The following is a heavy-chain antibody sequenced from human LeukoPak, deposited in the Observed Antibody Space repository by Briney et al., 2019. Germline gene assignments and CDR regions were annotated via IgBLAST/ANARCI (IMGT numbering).Heavy chain of an antibody. J-gene: IGHJ4*02. D-gene: IGHD5-18*01. CDR1: GFTFSSYG. CDR2: ISGSGGST. V-gene: IGHV3-23*01. CDR3: AKGPKQLWSHFDY. Sequence: PGGSLRLSCAASGFTFSSYGMGWVRQAPGKGLEWVSAISGSGGSTYYADSVKGRFTISRDNSKNTLYLQMNSLRAEDTAVYYCAKGPKQLWSHFDYWGQGTLVTVSS.